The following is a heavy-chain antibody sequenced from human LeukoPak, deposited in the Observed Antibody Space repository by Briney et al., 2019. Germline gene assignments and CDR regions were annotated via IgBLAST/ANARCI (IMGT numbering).Heavy chain of an antibody. D-gene: IGHD3-10*01. CDR2: ISYDGSNK. V-gene: IGHV3-30*18. CDR1: GVTFSSYC. J-gene: IGHJ4*02. CDR3: AKDLWFGESYYFDY. Sequence: GRSLRLSCAASGVTFSSYCMPWVRQAPGKGLEWVGVISYDGSNKYYADSVKGRFTISRDNSKNTLSLQMTSLRAEGTAVYYCAKDLWFGESYYFDYWGQGTLVTVSS.